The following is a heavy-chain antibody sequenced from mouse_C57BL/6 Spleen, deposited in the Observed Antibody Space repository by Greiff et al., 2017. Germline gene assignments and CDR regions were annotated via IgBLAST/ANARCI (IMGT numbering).Heavy chain of an antibody. J-gene: IGHJ4*01. CDR1: GYTFTSYW. V-gene: IGHV1-55*01. CDR2: IYPGSGST. Sequence: QVQLQQPGAELVKPGASVKMSCKASGYTFTSYWITWVKQRPGQGLEWIGDIYPGSGSTNYNEKFKSKATLTVDTSSSTAYMQLSSLTSEDSAVYYCARARFYSNYEDYAMDYWGQGTSVTVSS. D-gene: IGHD2-5*01. CDR3: ARARFYSNYEDYAMDY.